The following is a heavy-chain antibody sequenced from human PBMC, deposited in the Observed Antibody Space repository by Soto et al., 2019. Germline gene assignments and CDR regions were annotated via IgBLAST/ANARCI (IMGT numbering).Heavy chain of an antibody. CDR1: GFTFSSYS. CDR2: ISSSSSYI. J-gene: IGHJ6*02. CDR3: ARDLILPRFLEWLPPGGGMDV. V-gene: IGHV3-21*01. D-gene: IGHD3-3*01. Sequence: GGSLRLSCAASGFTFSSYSMNWVRQAPGKGLEWVSSISSSSSYIYYADSVKGRFTISRDNAKNSLYLQMNSLRAEDTAVYYCARDLILPRFLEWLPPGGGMDVWGQGTTVPVSS.